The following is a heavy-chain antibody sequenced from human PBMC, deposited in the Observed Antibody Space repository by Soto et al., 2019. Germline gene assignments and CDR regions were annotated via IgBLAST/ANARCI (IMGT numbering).Heavy chain of an antibody. CDR1: GFIFKMYW. CDR3: TRGPRPISTGTGAY. CDR2: IYNDGSYT. J-gene: IGHJ4*02. Sequence: EVQLVESGGGLVPPGGSVRLSCAASGFIFKMYWMHWVRQTPGKGLVWISRIYNDGSYTDYADSVKGRFTISRDNVNDTLYLQMNNLRVEDSGLYYCTRGPRPISTGTGAYWGQGTQVTVSS. V-gene: IGHV3-74*01. D-gene: IGHD3-10*01.